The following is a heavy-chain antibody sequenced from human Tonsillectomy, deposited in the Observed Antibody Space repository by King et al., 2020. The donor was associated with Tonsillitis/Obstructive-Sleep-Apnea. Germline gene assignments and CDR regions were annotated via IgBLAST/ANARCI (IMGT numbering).Heavy chain of an antibody. CDR2: IYSGGGT. D-gene: IGHD1-1*01. CDR3: ASRYNWNDPLSI. Sequence: VQLVQSGGGVIQPGGSLRLSCAASGFSVSRDYMTWVRQAPGKGLECVSVIYSGGGTYYADSVKGRFTISRDNSKNTVYLQMNSLRADDTAVYSCASRYNWNDPLSIWGQGTMVTVSS. CDR1: GFSVSRDY. J-gene: IGHJ3*02. V-gene: IGHV3-53*01.